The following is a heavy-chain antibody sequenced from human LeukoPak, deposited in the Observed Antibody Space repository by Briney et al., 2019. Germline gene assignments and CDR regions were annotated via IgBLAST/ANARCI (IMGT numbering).Heavy chain of an antibody. CDR2: IKQDGSEK. Sequence: PGGSLRLSCAASGFTFTKYWMTWVRQAPGKGLEWVANIKQDGSEKFYVDSVKGRFTISRDNAKNSLDLQINSLGAEDTAVYYCARGLDCRSTSCYLDNWGPGTLVTVSS. J-gene: IGHJ4*02. V-gene: IGHV3-7*01. D-gene: IGHD2-2*01. CDR1: GFTFTKYW. CDR3: ARGLDCRSTSCYLDN.